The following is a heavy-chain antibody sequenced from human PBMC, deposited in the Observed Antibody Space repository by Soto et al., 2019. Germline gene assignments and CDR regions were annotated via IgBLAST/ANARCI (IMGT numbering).Heavy chain of an antibody. CDR2: ISYDGSNK. V-gene: IGHV3-30-3*01. CDR1: GFTISSYA. D-gene: IGHD6-13*01. CDR3: ARDLGAAAYYYYGMDV. J-gene: IGHJ6*02. Sequence: GGPLRLSCAASGFTISSYAMHRVRQAPGKGLEWVAVISYDGSNKYYADSVKGRFTISRDNSKNTLYLQMNSLRAEDTAVYYCARDLGAAAYYYYGMDVWGQGTTVTVSS.